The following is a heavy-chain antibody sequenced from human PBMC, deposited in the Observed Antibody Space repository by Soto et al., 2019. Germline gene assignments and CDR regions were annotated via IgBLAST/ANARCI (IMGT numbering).Heavy chain of an antibody. CDR1: GFTFSSYD. CDR3: AKGPDYYYGMDV. CDR2: ISGTGGST. Sequence: GGSLRLSCAASGFTFSSYDMSWVRQARGKGLEWVSAISGTGGSTYYADSVKGRFTISRDNSKNTLYLQMNSLRAEDTAVYYCAKGPDYYYGMDVWGQGTTVTVSS. V-gene: IGHV3-23*01. J-gene: IGHJ6*02.